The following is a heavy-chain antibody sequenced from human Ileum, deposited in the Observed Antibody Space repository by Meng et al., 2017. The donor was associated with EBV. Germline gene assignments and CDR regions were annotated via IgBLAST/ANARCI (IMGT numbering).Heavy chain of an antibody. V-gene: IGHV4-4*02. D-gene: IGHD6-19*01. J-gene: IGHJ4*02. CDR1: GGPNGSSHL. CDR2: IDHSGST. CDR3: AIFPPPGKKWLVTDY. Sequence: VRLAESGPGPVNLLVAPSQPFAVPGGPNGSSHLCSSYSQAPGKGLGWSGEIDHSGSTNNNPSRKGRVAISVDKSTNQFPLNLSSVTAADTDVYYCAIFPPPGKKWLVTDYWGQGTLVTVSS.